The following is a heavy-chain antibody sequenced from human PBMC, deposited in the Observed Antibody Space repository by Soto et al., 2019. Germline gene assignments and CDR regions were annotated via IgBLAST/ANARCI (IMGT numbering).Heavy chain of an antibody. D-gene: IGHD3-22*01. CDR1: GFSLSTSGVG. Sequence: SGPTLVNPTQTLTLTCTFSGFSLSTSGVGVGWIRQPPGKALEWLALIYWDDDKRYSPSLKSRLTITKDTSKNQLVLTMTNMDPVDTATYYCAHSTRTSTRWLDPSWFDPWGQGTLVTVSS. V-gene: IGHV2-5*02. CDR3: AHSTRTSTRWLDPSWFDP. CDR2: IYWDDDK. J-gene: IGHJ5*02.